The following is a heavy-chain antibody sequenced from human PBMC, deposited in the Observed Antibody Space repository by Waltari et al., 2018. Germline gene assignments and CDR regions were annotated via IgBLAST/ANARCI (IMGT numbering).Heavy chain of an antibody. CDR1: GFTFSSYA. V-gene: IGHV3-23*01. J-gene: IGHJ1*01. CDR3: AKGDRADSTHPAEYFQH. CDR2: ISGSGGST. D-gene: IGHD2-15*01. Sequence: EVQLLESGGGLVQPGGSLRLSCAASGFTFSSYAMSWVRQAPGKGLEWVSAISGSGGSTYYADSVKGRFTISRDNSKNTLYLQMNSLRAEDTAVYYCAKGDRADSTHPAEYFQHWGQGTLVTVSS.